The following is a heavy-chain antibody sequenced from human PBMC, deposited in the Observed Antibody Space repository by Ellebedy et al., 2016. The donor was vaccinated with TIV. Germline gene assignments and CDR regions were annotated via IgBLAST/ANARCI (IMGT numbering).Heavy chain of an antibody. D-gene: IGHD3-10*01. CDR1: GFSFDNFA. Sequence: GGSLRLXXLGSGFSFDNFAISWVRQTPETGLEWVSAISPTGDNTYYADSVKGRFATFRDNSNNIVYLQMNSLRLEDTAVYYCVKEAMLRGPNWFDPWGPGTLVTVSS. J-gene: IGHJ5*02. CDR3: VKEAMLRGPNWFDP. V-gene: IGHV3-23*01. CDR2: ISPTGDNT.